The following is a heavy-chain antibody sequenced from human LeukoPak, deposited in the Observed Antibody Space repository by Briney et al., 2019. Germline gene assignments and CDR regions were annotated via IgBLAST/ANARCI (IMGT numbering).Heavy chain of an antibody. V-gene: IGHV1-69*13. D-gene: IGHD4-11*01. CDR3: ARDLDYGNYPYNFDY. J-gene: IGHJ4*02. Sequence: SVKVSCKASGGTFSSYAISWVRQAPGQGLEWMGGIIPIFGTANYAQKFQGRVTITADESTSTAYMELSSLRSEDTAVYYCARDLDYGNYPYNFDYWGQGTLVTVSS. CDR2: IIPIFGTA. CDR1: GGTFSSYA.